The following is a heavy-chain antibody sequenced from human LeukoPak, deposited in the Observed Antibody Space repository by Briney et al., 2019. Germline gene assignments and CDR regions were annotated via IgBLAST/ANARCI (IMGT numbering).Heavy chain of an antibody. CDR2: IYYSGST. V-gene: IGHV4-59*08. CDR1: GGSISSYY. Sequence: PSETLSLTCTVSGGSISSYYWSWIRQPPGKGLEWIGYIYYSGSTNYNPSLKSRVTISVDTSKNQFSLKLSSVTAADTVVYYCARHVSITMIEGYNWFDPWGQGTLVTVSS. J-gene: IGHJ5*02. D-gene: IGHD3-22*01. CDR3: ARHVSITMIEGYNWFDP.